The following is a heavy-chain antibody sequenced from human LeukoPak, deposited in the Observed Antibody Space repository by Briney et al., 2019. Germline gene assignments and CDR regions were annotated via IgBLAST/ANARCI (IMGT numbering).Heavy chain of an antibody. D-gene: IGHD3-22*01. CDR2: IYTSGST. V-gene: IGHV4-61*02. Sequence: PSETLSLTCTVSGGSISSGSYYWSWIRQPAGKGLEWIGRIYTSGSTNYNPSLKSRVTISVDTSKNQFSLKLSSVTAADTAVYYCASYYDSSGFDIWGRGTMVTVSS. CDR3: ASYYDSSGFDI. J-gene: IGHJ3*02. CDR1: GGSISSGSYY.